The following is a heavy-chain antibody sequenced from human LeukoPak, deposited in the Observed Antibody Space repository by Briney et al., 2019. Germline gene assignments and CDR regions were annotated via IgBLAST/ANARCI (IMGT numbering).Heavy chain of an antibody. Sequence: GGSLRLSCAASGLTVSNKYMTWVRQAPGKGLEWVSLIYSDGRTYYADSVKGRCTISRDNSKNTLYLQMNSLRVEDTAVYYCARGLFLSGYLDAFDIWGQGTVVTVSS. CDR3: ARGLFLSGYLDAFDI. D-gene: IGHD3-22*01. CDR2: IYSDGRT. V-gene: IGHV3-53*01. J-gene: IGHJ3*02. CDR1: GLTVSNKY.